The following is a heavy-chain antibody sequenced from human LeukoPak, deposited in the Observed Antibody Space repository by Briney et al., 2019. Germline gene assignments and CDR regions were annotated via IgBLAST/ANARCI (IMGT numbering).Heavy chain of an antibody. CDR3: ARDFTDGYSYGEIVFDY. Sequence: SETLSLTCTVSGYSISSGYYWGWIRQPPGKGLEWIGGIYHSGSTYYNPSLKSRVTISVDTSKNQFSLKLSSVTAADTAVYYCARDFTDGYSYGEIVFDYWGQGTLVTVSS. D-gene: IGHD5-18*01. J-gene: IGHJ4*02. V-gene: IGHV4-38-2*02. CDR1: GYSISSGYY. CDR2: IYHSGST.